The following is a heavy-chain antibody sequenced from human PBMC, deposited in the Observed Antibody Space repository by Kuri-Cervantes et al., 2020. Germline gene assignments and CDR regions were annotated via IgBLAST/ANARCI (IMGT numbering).Heavy chain of an antibody. Sequence: GESLKISCAASGFTFDDYGMSWVRQAPGKGLEWVSGINWNGGSTGYADSVKGRFTISRDNAKNSLYLQMNSLRAEDTAVYYCARAGYSSSWFYYYYYGMDVWGQGTTVTVSS. J-gene: IGHJ6*02. V-gene: IGHV3-20*04. CDR2: INWNGGST. CDR3: ARAGYSSSWFYYYYYGMDV. D-gene: IGHD6-13*01. CDR1: GFTFDDYG.